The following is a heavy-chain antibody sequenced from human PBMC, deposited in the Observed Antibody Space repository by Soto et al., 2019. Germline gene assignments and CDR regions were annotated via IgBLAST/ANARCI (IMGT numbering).Heavy chain of an antibody. CDR2: IDNDGTGP. D-gene: IGHD2-15*01. Sequence: EVQLAESGGASVQPGGSLRLSCAASGFTFRSYWMHWVRQAPGKGLVWVARIDNDGTGPIYADSVRGRFTISRDNAYNTVYLHMTSLSADDTAVYYCSRGGFHHGFDVWGQGTMVTVSS. CDR3: SRGGFHHGFDV. J-gene: IGHJ3*01. CDR1: GFTFRSYW. V-gene: IGHV3-74*01.